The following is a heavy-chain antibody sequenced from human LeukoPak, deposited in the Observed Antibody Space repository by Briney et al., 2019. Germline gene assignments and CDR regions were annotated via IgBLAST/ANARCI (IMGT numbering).Heavy chain of an antibody. CDR1: GFTFNSYW. D-gene: IGHD3-22*01. CDR2: INSDGSRT. J-gene: IGHJ4*02. CDR3: VTFSYNDNRCIEEGF. Sequence: GGSLRLSCAASGFTFNSYWMSWVRQAPRKGLVWVSRINSDGSRTSYADSVKGRFTISRDNAKNTLYLQMNSLRAADTDVYYCVTFSYNDNRCIEEGFWGQGTMVTVSS. V-gene: IGHV3-74*01.